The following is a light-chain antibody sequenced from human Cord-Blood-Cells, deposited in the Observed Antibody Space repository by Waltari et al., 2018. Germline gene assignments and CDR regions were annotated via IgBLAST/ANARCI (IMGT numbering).Light chain of an antibody. CDR1: NIGSKS. CDR3: QVWDSSSDHYV. J-gene: IGLJ1*01. V-gene: IGLV3-21*03. CDR2: DGT. Sequence: SYVLTQPPSVSVAAGKTARITCGGNNIGSKSGYWYQQKPGQAPVLVVYDGTDWPSGIPERFSGSNSGNTATLTISRVEAGDEADYYCQVWDSSSDHYVFGTGTKVTVL.